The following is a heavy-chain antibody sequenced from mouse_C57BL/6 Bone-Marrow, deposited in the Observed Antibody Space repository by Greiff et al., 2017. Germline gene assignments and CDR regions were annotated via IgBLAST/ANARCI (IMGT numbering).Heavy chain of an antibody. CDR2: INPNNGGT. V-gene: IGHV1-26*01. CDR1: GYTFTDYY. CDR3: ARSTRRYDGYWDY. J-gene: IGHJ2*01. D-gene: IGHD2-3*01. Sequence: EVQLQQSGPELVKPGASVKISCKASGYTFTDYYMNWVKQSHGKSLEWIGDINPNNGGTSYNQKFKGKATLTVDKSSSTAYMELRSLTSEDSAVYYCARSTRRYDGYWDYWGQGTTLTVSS.